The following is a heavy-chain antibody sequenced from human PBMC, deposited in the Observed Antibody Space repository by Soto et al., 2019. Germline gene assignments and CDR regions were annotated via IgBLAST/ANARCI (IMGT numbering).Heavy chain of an antibody. J-gene: IGHJ6*02. CDR1: GGSFSGYY. D-gene: IGHD2-2*01. V-gene: IGHV4-34*01. CDR2: INHSGST. Sequence: QVQLQQWGAGLLKPSETLSLTCAVYGGSFSGYYWSWIRQPPGKGLEWMGEINHSGSTTYNPSLKSRVTMSVDTSKNQFSLKLSSVTAADTAVYYCARGHTYCSGPTCYYYYYGLDVWGQGTTVTVSS. CDR3: ARGHTYCSGPTCYYYYYGLDV.